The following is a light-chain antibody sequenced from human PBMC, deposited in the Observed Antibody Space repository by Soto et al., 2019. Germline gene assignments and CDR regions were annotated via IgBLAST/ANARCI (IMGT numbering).Light chain of an antibody. V-gene: IGKV1-5*03. CDR3: QPYNSYSEA. J-gene: IGKJ1*01. Sequence: DIQTSQSPYTLSASVGDSVTITCRASQSISSWLAWYQQKPGKAPKLLIYKASSLESGVPSRFSGNGSGTEFDLPLRSPQPCCFATYYCQPYNSYSEAFGQGTKVDIK. CDR1: QSISSW. CDR2: KAS.